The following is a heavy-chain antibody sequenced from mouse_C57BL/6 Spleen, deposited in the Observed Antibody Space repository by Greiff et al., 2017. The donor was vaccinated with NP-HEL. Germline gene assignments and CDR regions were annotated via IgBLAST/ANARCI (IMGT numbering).Heavy chain of an antibody. CDR3: ARGGNYYGSGRFFDY. V-gene: IGHV5-17*01. J-gene: IGHJ2*01. CDR1: GFTFSDYG. CDR2: ISSGSSTI. Sequence: EVQVVESGGGLVKPGGSLKLSCAASGFTFSDYGMHWVRQAPEKGLEWVAYISSGSSTIYYADTVKGRFTISRDNAKNTLFLQMTSLRSEDTAMDYCARGGNYYGSGRFFDYWGQGTTLTVSS. D-gene: IGHD1-1*01.